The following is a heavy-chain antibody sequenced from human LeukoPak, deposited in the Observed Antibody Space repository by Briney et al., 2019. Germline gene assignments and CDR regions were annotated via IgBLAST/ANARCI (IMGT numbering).Heavy chain of an antibody. Sequence: GGSLRLSCAASGFTISSYAMHWVRQARGKGLEWVAVISYDGSNKYYADSVKGRFTISRDNSKNTLYLQMNSLRAEDTAVYYCARAPTSSWYEGYFDLWGRGTLVTVSS. D-gene: IGHD6-13*01. V-gene: IGHV3-30-3*01. CDR3: ARAPTSSWYEGYFDL. CDR2: ISYDGSNK. CDR1: GFTISSYA. J-gene: IGHJ2*01.